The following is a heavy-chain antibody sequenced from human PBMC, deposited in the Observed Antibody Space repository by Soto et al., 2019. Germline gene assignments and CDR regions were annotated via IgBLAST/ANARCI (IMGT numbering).Heavy chain of an antibody. CDR1: GGSILDSTYY. J-gene: IGHJ5*02. CDR2: IYYSGST. CDR3: ARTRAVWFDP. Sequence: SSETLSLTCTVSGGSILDSTYYWGWIRQPPGKGLEWIGSIYYSGSTYYNPSLKSRVTISVDTSKNQFSLKLSSVTAADTAVYYCARTRAVWFDPWGQGTLVTVSS. V-gene: IGHV4-39*01. D-gene: IGHD6-19*01.